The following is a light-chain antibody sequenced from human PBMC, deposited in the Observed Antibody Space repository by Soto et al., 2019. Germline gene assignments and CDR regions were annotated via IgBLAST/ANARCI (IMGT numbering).Light chain of an antibody. J-gene: IGKJ4*01. CDR1: QSVSSY. V-gene: IGKV3-20*01. Sequence: EIVMTQFPATLSVPPGERATLSCRASQSVSSYLAWYQQKPGQAHRVLIFDASIRATGIPDRFSGGGSGTDFTLTISRLEPEDFAVYYCNQYDTLPLTFGGGTKVDI. CDR2: DAS. CDR3: NQYDTLPLT.